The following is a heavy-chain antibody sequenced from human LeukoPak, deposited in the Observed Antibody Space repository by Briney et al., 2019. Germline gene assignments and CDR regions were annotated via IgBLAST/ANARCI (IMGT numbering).Heavy chain of an antibody. CDR1: GYSFAAYY. Sequence: ASVKVSCKASGYSFAAYYIHWVRQAPGQGLEWMGWINPNSGVTKYVQKFQGRVTMTRDTSISTAYMELSRLRSDDTAVFYCARQADNNWFDSWGQGTLVAVSS. D-gene: IGHD2-15*01. J-gene: IGHJ5*01. V-gene: IGHV1-2*02. CDR2: INPNSGVT. CDR3: ARQADNNWFDS.